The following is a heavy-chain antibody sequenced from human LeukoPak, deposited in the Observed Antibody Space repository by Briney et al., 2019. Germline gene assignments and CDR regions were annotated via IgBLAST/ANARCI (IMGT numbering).Heavy chain of an antibody. Sequence: GASLKMSCKASGYTFTSNNMHWGRQAPGQGLEWMGRINPSGGGTSYAQKFQGRVTMTRDTSTRTVYMELSSLRSEDTAVYYCARAVRMMATIRAFDIWGQGTMVIVSS. V-gene: IGHV1-46*01. J-gene: IGHJ3*02. CDR1: GYTFTSNN. CDR3: ARAVRMMATIRAFDI. CDR2: INPSGGGT. D-gene: IGHD5-24*01.